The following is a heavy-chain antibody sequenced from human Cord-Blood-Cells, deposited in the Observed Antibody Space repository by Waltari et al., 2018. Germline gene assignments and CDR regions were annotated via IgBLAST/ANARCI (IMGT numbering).Heavy chain of an antibody. J-gene: IGHJ3*02. V-gene: IGHV4-59*01. CDR2: IYYSGCT. Sequence: QVQLQESGPGLVKPSETLSLTCPVSGGSISSYYWSWIRQPQGKGLEWIGYIYYSGCTNYTPSRKSRVTISVDTSKNQFSLKLSAVTAADTAVYYCARDMGLVVVPAAMNLGAFDIWGQGTMVTVSS. D-gene: IGHD2-2*01. CDR3: ARDMGLVVVPAAMNLGAFDI. CDR1: GGSISSYY.